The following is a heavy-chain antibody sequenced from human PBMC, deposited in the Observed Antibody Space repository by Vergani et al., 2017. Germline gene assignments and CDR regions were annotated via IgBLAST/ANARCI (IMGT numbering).Heavy chain of an antibody. CDR3: ARGTVDYYGSGSIGLDAFDI. CDR1: GGTFSSYA. J-gene: IGHJ3*02. D-gene: IGHD3-10*01. Sequence: QVQLVQSGAEVKKPGSSLKVSCKASGGTFSSYAISWVRQAPGQGLEWVGGIIPIFGTANYAQKFQGRVTITADESTSTAYMELNSLRSEDTAVYYCARGTVDYYGSGSIGLDAFDIWGQGTMVTVSS. V-gene: IGHV1-69*01. CDR2: IIPIFGTA.